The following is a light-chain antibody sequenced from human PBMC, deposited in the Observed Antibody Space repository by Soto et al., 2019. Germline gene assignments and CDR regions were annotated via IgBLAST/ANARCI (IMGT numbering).Light chain of an antibody. CDR3: QQYGSSPWT. V-gene: IGKV3-20*01. J-gene: IGKJ1*01. CDR2: GAS. Sequence: EIVLTQSPGTLSLSPGERATLSCRASQSVSRSYLAWYQQKLGQAPRLLIYGASSRATGIPDRFSGSGSGTDFTLTISRLEPEDFAVYYCQQYGSSPWTFGLGTKVEIK. CDR1: QSVSRSY.